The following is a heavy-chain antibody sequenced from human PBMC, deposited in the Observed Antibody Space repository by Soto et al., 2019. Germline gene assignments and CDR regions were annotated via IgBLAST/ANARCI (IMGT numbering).Heavy chain of an antibody. V-gene: IGHV1-69*01. CDR2: IIPIFGTA. D-gene: IGHD1-26*01. CDR3: AREWGANDYYYYGMDV. CDR1: GGTFSSYA. J-gene: IGHJ6*02. Sequence: QVQLVQSGAEVKKPGSSVKVSCKASGGTFSSYAISWVRQAPGPGLEWMGGIIPIFGTANYAQKFQGRVTITADESTSTSYMELSSLRSEDTAVYYCAREWGANDYYYYGMDVWGQATTVTVSS.